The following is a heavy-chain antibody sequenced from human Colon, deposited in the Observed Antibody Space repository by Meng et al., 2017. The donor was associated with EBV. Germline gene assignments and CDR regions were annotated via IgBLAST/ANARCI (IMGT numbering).Heavy chain of an antibody. CDR3: TRAHDYLGVSGHLTIFEY. V-gene: IGHV7-4-1*02. CDR2: INTNTGDP. Sequence: QVQLVQSGSEWKKPXXSVKVSCKAXGYSFSGYTLNWVRQAPGQGLEWMGWINTNTGDPTYAQGFTGRFVFSLDTSVSTAYLQISGLKAEDTATYFCTRAHDYLGVSGHLTIFEYWGQGTLVTVSS. CDR1: GYSFSGYT. D-gene: IGHD3-16*01. J-gene: IGHJ4*02.